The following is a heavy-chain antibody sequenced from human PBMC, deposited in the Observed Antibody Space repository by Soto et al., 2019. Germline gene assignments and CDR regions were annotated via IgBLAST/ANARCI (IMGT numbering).Heavy chain of an antibody. CDR2: ISYDGSNK. D-gene: IGHD2-15*01. J-gene: IGHJ6*02. CDR3: ASYCSGGSCYENYGMDV. Sequence: GGSLRLSCAASGFTFSSYGMHWVRQAPGKGLEWVAVISYDGSNKYYADSVKGRFTISRDNSKNTLYLQMNSLRAEDTAVYYCASYCSGGSCYENYGMDVWGQGTTVTVSS. V-gene: IGHV3-30*03. CDR1: GFTFSSYG.